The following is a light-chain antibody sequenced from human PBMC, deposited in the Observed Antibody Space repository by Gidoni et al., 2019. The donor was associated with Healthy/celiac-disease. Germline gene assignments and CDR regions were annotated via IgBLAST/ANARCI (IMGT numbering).Light chain of an antibody. CDR2: GNS. CDR1: SSNIGAGSD. Sequence: QSVLTQPPSVQGAPGQTVTIPCTGSSSNIGAGSDVHWYQQLPGTAPKLLISGNSNRPSGLPDRFSGSKSGTSASLAITGLQAEDEADYYCQSYDSSLSAHVVFGGGTKLTVL. CDR3: QSYDSSLSAHVV. J-gene: IGLJ2*01. V-gene: IGLV1-40*01.